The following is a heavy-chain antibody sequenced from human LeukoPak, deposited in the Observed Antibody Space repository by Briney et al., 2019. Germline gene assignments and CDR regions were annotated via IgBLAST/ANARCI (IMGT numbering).Heavy chain of an antibody. CDR2: IIPILGIA. D-gene: IGHD3-22*01. CDR1: GGTFSSYA. J-gene: IGHJ4*02. V-gene: IGHV1-69*04. Sequence: ASVKVSCKASGGTFSSYAISWVRQAPGQGLERMGRIIPILGIANYAQKFQGRVTITADKSTSTAYMELSSLRSEDTAVYYCASQRGWDSSGYVDYWGQGTLVTVSS. CDR3: ASQRGWDSSGYVDY.